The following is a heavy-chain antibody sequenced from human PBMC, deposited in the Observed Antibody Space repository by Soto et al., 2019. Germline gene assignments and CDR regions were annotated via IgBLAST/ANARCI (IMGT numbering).Heavy chain of an antibody. CDR2: IYYSGST. V-gene: IGHV4-59*01. D-gene: IGHD5-12*01. CDR1: GGSISSYY. CDR3: ARASGYDENYFDY. J-gene: IGHJ4*02. Sequence: QVQLQESGPGLLKPSETLSLTCTVSGGSISSYYWSWIRQPPGKGLEWIGYIYYSGSTNYNPSLKSRVTISVDTSKNQFSLKLSSVTAADTAVYYCARASGYDENYFDYWGQGTLVTVSS.